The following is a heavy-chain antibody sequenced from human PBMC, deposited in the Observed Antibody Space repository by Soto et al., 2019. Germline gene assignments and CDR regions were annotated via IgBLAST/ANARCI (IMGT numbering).Heavy chain of an antibody. CDR2: INAGNGNT. CDR1: GYTFTSYA. J-gene: IGHJ4*02. D-gene: IGHD4-17*01. CDR3: ARDLYGYLPSGAFDY. V-gene: IGHV1-3*05. Sequence: QVQLVQSGAEEKKPGASVKVSCKASGYTFTSYAMHWVRQAPGQRLEWMGWINAGNGNTKYSQKFQGRVTITRDTSASTAYMELSSLRSEDTAVYYCARDLYGYLPSGAFDYWGQGTLVTVSS.